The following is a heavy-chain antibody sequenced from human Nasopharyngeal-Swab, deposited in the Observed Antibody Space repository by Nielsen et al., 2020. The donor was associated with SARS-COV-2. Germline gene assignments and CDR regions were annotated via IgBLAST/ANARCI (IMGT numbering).Heavy chain of an antibody. J-gene: IGHJ5*02. D-gene: IGHD2/OR15-2a*01. CDR1: GGSMSSSGYH. CDR3: VRREYSNRLDP. CDR2: IHYGGGT. Sequence: SETLSLTCTVAGGSMSSSGYHWGWIRQPPGKGLEWIGSIHYGGGTYYNPSLSRRVTPAVDASRNQFSLTVTSVTAADTALYYCVRREYSNRLDPWGQGTLVTVSS. V-gene: IGHV4-39*01.